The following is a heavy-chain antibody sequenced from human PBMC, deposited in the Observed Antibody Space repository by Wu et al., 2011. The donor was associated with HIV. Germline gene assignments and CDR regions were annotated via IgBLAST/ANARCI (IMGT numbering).Heavy chain of an antibody. V-gene: IGHV1-2*02. CDR3: ARDLEYSGDVYYYYYAMDV. CDR2: INLNNGGT. D-gene: IGHD5-12*01. Sequence: QVQLVQSGAEVKKLGASVKVSCKASGYTFTGYYIHWVRQAPGKGLEWMGRINLNNGGTKEAQKFQGRVTMTRDTSISTAYMEVSGLRSDDTAVYYCARDLEYSGDVYYYYYAMDVWGQGTTVIVSS. J-gene: IGHJ6*02. CDR1: GYTFTGYY.